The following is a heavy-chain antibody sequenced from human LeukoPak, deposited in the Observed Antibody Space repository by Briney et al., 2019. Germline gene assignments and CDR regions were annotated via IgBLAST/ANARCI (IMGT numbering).Heavy chain of an antibody. J-gene: IGHJ4*02. CDR1: GFTFSDYY. Sequence: PGGSLRLSCAASGFTFSDYYMTWIRQTPGKGLEWVSYISISGTTTFYVDSVKGRFTISRDNTKNSLYLQMNSLRAEDTAIYYCARGTMASDFWGQGTLVTVSS. CDR2: ISISGTTT. D-gene: IGHD3-10*01. V-gene: IGHV3-11*01. CDR3: ARGTMASDF.